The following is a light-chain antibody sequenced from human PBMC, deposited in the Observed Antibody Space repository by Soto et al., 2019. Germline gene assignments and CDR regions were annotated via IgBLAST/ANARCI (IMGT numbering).Light chain of an antibody. CDR2: GAS. Sequence: MTQSPSSLSASVGDRVTITCRASQSISSYLNWYQQKPGKAPKLLIYGASTRATGIAARFSGSGSGTEFTLTLSSLQSEDFAVSHCQKYNNGPLHTLGQGTRLEIK. CDR3: QKYNNGPLHT. CDR1: QSISSY. J-gene: IGKJ5*01. V-gene: IGKV1-39*01.